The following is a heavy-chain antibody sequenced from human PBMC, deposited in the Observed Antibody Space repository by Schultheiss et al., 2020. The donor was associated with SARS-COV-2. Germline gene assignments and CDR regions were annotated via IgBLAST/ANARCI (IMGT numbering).Heavy chain of an antibody. CDR2: IYYSGST. CDR3: ARDLGSSRRGWFDP. J-gene: IGHJ5*02. Sequence: SQTLSLTCSVSGGSININFYYWGWIRQPPGKGLEWIGSIYYSGSTYYNPSLKSRVTISVDTSKNQFSLKLSSVTAADTAVYYCARDLGSSRRGWFDPWGQGTLVTVSS. CDR1: GGSININFYY. V-gene: IGHV4-39*07. D-gene: IGHD6-13*01.